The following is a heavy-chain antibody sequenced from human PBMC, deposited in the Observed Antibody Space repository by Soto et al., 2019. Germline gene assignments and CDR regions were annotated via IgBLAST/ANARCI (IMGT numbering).Heavy chain of an antibody. CDR2: IIPIFGTA. V-gene: IGHV1-69*01. J-gene: IGHJ4*02. D-gene: IGHD1-26*01. Sequence: QVQLVQSGAEVKKPGSSVKVSCKASGGTFSSYSINWVRQAPGQGLEWMGEIIPIFGTANYAQKFQGRVTITADESTSTAYVELSSLRSEDTDVYYCARDGGRHSGGIDYWGQGTLVTVSS. CDR3: ARDGGRHSGGIDY. CDR1: GGTFSSYS.